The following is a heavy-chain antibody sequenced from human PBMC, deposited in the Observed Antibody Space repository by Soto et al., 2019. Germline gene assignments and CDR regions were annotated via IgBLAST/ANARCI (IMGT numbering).Heavy chain of an antibody. CDR2: IGTAGDT. J-gene: IGHJ3*02. CDR3: ARVALDCSSTSCCGAFDI. CDR1: GFTFSSYD. D-gene: IGHD2-2*01. Sequence: EVQLVESGGGLVQPGGSLRLSCAASGFTFSSYDMHWVRQATGKGLEWVSAIGTAGDTYYPGSVKGRFTISRENAKNSLYLQMNGLRAGETGVYYCARVALDCSSTSCCGAFDIWGQGTMVTVSS. V-gene: IGHV3-13*04.